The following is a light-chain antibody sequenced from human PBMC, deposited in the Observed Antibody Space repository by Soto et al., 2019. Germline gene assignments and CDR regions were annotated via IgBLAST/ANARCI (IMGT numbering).Light chain of an antibody. Sequence: QSALTQPASVYGSPGQSITISCTGTSSDVGAYNYVSWYQQHPGKVPNLMIYDVSDRPSGVSNRFAGSKYGNTASLTISRLHAEDETDYYCTSFTTSYTYVFGIGTQVNVL. CDR2: DVS. CDR3: TSFTTSYTYV. CDR1: SSDVGAYNY. J-gene: IGLJ1*01. V-gene: IGLV2-14*03.